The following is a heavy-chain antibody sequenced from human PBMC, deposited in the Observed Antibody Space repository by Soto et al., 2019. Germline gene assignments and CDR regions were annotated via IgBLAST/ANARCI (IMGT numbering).Heavy chain of an antibody. D-gene: IGHD2-2*01. J-gene: IGHJ6*02. Sequence: ASVKVSCKASGYTFTSYGISWVRQAPGQGLEWMGWISAYNGNTNYAQKLQGRVTMTTDTSTSTAYMELRSLRSDDTAVYYCARDGRVGVEYCISTSCYDYYYYGMDVWG. CDR3: ARDGRVGVEYCISTSCYDYYYYGMDV. CDR1: GYTFTSYG. CDR2: ISAYNGNT. V-gene: IGHV1-18*01.